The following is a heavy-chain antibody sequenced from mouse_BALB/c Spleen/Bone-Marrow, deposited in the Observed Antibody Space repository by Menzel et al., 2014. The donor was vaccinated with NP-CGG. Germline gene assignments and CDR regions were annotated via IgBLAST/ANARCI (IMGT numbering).Heavy chain of an antibody. D-gene: IGHD1-1*01. CDR1: GYKFTDYA. V-gene: IGHV1-67*01. CDR2: ISTYSGNT. J-gene: IGHJ2*01. Sequence: QVQLQQSGPELVGPGVSVKISCKGSGYKFTDYAMHWVKQSHAKSLEWIGLISTYSGNTHYNQKFKGKATMTVDKSSSTAYMKLARLTSEDSAIYYCARNFYGSAYFDFWGQGSTLTVSS. CDR3: ARNFYGSAYFDF.